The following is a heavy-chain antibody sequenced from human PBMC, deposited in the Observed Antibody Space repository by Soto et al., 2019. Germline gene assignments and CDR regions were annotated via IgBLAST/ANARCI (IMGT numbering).Heavy chain of an antibody. CDR1: GFTFSSSA. CDR2: ISGGGGST. Sequence: GGSLRLSCTASGFTFSSSAMSWVRQAPGKGLEWVSGISGGGGSTYYADSVRGRFTISRDNSKNTLYLQMNSLRAEDTALYCCAKGVEGRGFYYFYAMDVWGQGTTVTVSS. J-gene: IGHJ6*02. D-gene: IGHD1-1*01. V-gene: IGHV3-23*01. CDR3: AKGVEGRGFYYFYAMDV.